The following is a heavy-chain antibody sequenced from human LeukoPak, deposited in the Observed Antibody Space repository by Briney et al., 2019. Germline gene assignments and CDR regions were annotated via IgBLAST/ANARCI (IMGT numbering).Heavy chain of an antibody. V-gene: IGHV4-59*01. CDR1: GGSISSYY. CDR3: ASSTVSDAGFDY. CDR2: IYNSGSI. D-gene: IGHD4-11*01. J-gene: IGHJ4*01. Sequence: PSETLSLTCTVSGGSISSYYWSWIRQPPGKGLESIGYIYNSGSIKYNPSLKSRVTISVDTSRNQLSLKVSSVTAADTAMYYCASSTVSDAGFDYWGHGTLVTVSS.